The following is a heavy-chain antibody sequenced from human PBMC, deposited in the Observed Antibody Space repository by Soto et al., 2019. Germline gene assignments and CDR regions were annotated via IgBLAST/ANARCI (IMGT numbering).Heavy chain of an antibody. CDR1: GYAFTNYG. D-gene: IGHD3-10*01. Sequence: QVQLMQSGGEVKKPGASVKVSCKASGYAFTNYGISWVRQAPGQVLEWMGWINVYNGNTKYAQKVQGRVTMTTDTSTSTAYMELRSLRSDDTAVYYCARGVGSGSYYNQYNWFDPWGQGTLVTVSS. CDR2: INVYNGNT. J-gene: IGHJ5*02. CDR3: ARGVGSGSYYNQYNWFDP. V-gene: IGHV1-18*01.